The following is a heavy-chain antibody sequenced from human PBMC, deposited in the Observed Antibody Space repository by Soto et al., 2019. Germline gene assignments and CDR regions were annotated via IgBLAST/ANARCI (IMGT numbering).Heavy chain of an antibody. Sequence: GESLKISCKGSGYSFTSYRISWVRQMPGKGLEWMGRIGPSDSYTNYSPSFQGHVTISSDKSISTAYLQWISLMTLDTAMYYCATIFGVVIYKDYWGQGTLVTVSS. CDR2: IGPSDSYT. CDR1: GYSFTSYR. CDR3: ATIFGVVIYKDY. D-gene: IGHD3-3*01. V-gene: IGHV5-10-1*01. J-gene: IGHJ4*02.